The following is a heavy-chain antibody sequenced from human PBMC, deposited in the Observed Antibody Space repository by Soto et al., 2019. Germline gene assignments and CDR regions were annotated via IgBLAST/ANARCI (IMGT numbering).Heavy chain of an antibody. Sequence: QVQLVQSAAEVKKTGASVKVSCKASCYTCIRYDITWVRQAPGQGLEWLGCISPYNDYTIYAQKLQGRVTMNTDTSMRTTYIELRSLKSDDTAVYYCARGGYYDHTRGKLSHYGLDVCGQGTSGSVSS. CDR2: ISPYNDYT. CDR3: ARGGYYDHTRGKLSHYGLDV. D-gene: IGHD3-16*01. V-gene: IGHV1-18*01. J-gene: IGHJ6*02. CDR1: CYTCIRYD.